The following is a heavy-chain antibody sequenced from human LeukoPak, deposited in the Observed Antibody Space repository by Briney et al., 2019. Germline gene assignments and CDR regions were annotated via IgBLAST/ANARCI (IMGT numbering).Heavy chain of an antibody. V-gene: IGHV1-69*05. CDR1: GGTFSSYA. CDR3: AREGEFAGRSAARHYWFDP. CDR2: ITPIFGTA. D-gene: IGHD6-6*01. J-gene: IGHJ5*02. Sequence: SVKVSCKASGGTFSSYAISWVRQAPGQGLEWMGGITPIFGTANYAQKFQGRVTITTDESTSTAYMELSSLRSEDTAVYYCAREGEFAGRSAARHYWFDPWGQGTLVTVSS.